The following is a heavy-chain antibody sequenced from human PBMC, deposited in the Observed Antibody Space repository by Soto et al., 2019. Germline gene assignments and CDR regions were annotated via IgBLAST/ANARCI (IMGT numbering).Heavy chain of an antibody. CDR2: ISASNGNT. CDR1: CYTFTTYG. Sequence: GPSAKVSSKASCYTFTTYGFSWVRQAPGQGLECVGWISASNGNTHYSQKFQGRVTMTTDTSTSTAYMELRSLTSGDTAVYYCASEPIYYNDGSGYYPLGYWGQGTLVTVSS. J-gene: IGHJ4*02. V-gene: IGHV1-18*04. CDR3: ASEPIYYNDGSGYYPLGY. D-gene: IGHD3-22*01.